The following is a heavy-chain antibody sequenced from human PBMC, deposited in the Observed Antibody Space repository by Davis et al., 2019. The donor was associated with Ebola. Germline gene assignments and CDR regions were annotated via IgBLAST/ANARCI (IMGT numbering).Heavy chain of an antibody. CDR2: IHPSDGT. CDR3: ATGRDAYKSGY. Sequence: MPSETLSLTCTVSGGSISSHYWTWIRQPPGKGLEWIGHIHPSDGTYYNPSLKSRVTISVDTSKNQFSLKMSSVTAADTAVYHCATGRDAYKSGYWGQGTLVTVSS. V-gene: IGHV4-59*06. D-gene: IGHD5-24*01. CDR1: GGSISSHY. J-gene: IGHJ4*02.